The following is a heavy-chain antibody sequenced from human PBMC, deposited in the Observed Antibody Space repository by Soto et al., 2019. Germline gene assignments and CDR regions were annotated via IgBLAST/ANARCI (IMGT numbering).Heavy chain of an antibody. CDR1: GESISNLAYS. V-gene: IGHV4-30-2*01. J-gene: IGHJ3*02. Sequence: KSSETLSLTCAVSGESISNLAYSWSWIRQPPRKGLEWIAYIYGGGGAYYNPSLKSRVTIPVLRSKEQFSRELGSGTGADSGVYYCARGGGNYHDGTGCYAHHMDGFDSWGQGTMVGV. CDR3: ARGGGNYHDGTGCYAHHMDGFDS. D-gene: IGHD3-22*01. CDR2: IYGGGGA.